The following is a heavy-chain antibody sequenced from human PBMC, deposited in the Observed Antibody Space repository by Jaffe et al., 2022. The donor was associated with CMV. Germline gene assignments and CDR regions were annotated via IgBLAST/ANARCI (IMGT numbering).Heavy chain of an antibody. J-gene: IGHJ6*02. CDR3: ATYNDILTGYYRSDYYYGMGV. Sequence: QVQLVQSGAEVKKPGASVKVSCKVSGYTLTELSMHWVRQAPGKGLEWMGGFDPEDGETIYAQKFQGRVTMTEDTSTDIAYMELSSLRSEDTAVYYCATYNDILTGYYRSDYYYGMGVWGQGTTVTVSS. D-gene: IGHD3-9*01. V-gene: IGHV1-24*01. CDR2: FDPEDGET. CDR1: GYTLTELS.